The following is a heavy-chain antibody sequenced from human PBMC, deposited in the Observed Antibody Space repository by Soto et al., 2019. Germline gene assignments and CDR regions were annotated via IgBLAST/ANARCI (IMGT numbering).Heavy chain of an antibody. CDR2: INPSDGNR. CDR3: ARDRLRGYDSSGFYS. J-gene: IGHJ4*02. D-gene: IGHD3-22*01. Sequence: PGESLKISCEGSGYSFSFYGINWVRQAPGQGLEWMGWINPSDGNRNFARKFEDRVTMTTATSTNTVFLELRSLKSDDTAIYYYARDRLRGYDSSGFYSWGQGTMVTVSS. V-gene: IGHV1-18*01. CDR1: GYSFSFYG.